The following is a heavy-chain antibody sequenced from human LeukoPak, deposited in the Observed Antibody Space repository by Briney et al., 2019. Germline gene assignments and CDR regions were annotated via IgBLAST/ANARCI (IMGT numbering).Heavy chain of an antibody. CDR1: GFTFSSYW. J-gene: IGHJ4*02. CDR3: ARDYIGGWNDH. Sequence: GGSLRLSCAASGFTFSSYWMSWVRQTTGKGLECVAKIREDGNEKFYVDSVKGRFTISRDNAKNSVYLQMNSLRVEDTAVYFCARDYIGGWNDHWGQGTLVTVSS. CDR2: IREDGNEK. D-gene: IGHD3-16*01. V-gene: IGHV3-7*01.